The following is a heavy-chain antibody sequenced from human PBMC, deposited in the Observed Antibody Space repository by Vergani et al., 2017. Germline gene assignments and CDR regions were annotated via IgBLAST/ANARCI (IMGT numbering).Heavy chain of an antibody. CDR2: ISASGAPT. Sequence: EVQLLESGGDLVKPGGSLRLSCTASGFIFSTYAMSWVRQAPGKGLEGVSGISASGAPTYYADSVKGRVTISRDNSKNTLYLQMNSLRVEDTAVYYCVKEKIDLGSYFFDSWGHGSLVTVSS. V-gene: IGHV3-23*01. D-gene: IGHD2/OR15-2a*01. J-gene: IGHJ4*01. CDR3: VKEKIDLGSYFFDS. CDR1: GFIFSTYA.